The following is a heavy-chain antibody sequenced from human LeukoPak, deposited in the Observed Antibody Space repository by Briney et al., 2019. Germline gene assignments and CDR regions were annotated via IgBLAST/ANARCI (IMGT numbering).Heavy chain of an antibody. J-gene: IGHJ6*02. CDR1: GGTFSSYA. CDR3: ARGNLEYSSSGGSYGMDV. D-gene: IGHD6-13*01. V-gene: IGHV1-69*04. Sequence: SVKVSCKASGGTFSSYAISWVRQAPGQGLEWMGRIIPILGIANYAQKFQGRVTITADKSTGTAYMELSSLRSEDTAVYYCARGNLEYSSSGGSYGMDVWGQGTTVTVSS. CDR2: IIPILGIA.